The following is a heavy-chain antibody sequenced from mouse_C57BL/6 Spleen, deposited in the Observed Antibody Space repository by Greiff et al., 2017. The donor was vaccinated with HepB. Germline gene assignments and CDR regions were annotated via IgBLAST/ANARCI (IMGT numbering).Heavy chain of an antibody. V-gene: IGHV1-55*01. Sequence: QVQLQQPGAELVKPGASVKMSCKASGYTFTSYWITWVKQRPGQGLEWIGDIYPGSGSTNYNEKFKSKATLTVDTSSSTAYMQLSSLTSEDSAVYYCARDYYGSSYRWYFDGWGTGTTVTVSS. D-gene: IGHD1-1*01. CDR1: GYTFTSYW. CDR3: ARDYYGSSYRWYFDG. CDR2: IYPGSGST. J-gene: IGHJ1*03.